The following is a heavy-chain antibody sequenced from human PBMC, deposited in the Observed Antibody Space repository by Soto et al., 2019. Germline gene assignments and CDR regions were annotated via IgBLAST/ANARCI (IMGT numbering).Heavy chain of an antibody. V-gene: IGHV3-7*01. CDR2: IKQGGNEK. J-gene: IGHJ6*02. D-gene: IGHD2-15*01. CDR3: ARDRVVVAATAYYYYGMDV. Sequence: PGGSLRFSCEASGFMFSTYLMSWVRQAPGKGLEWVANIKQGGNEKFYVDSVKGRFTISRDNAKKSLFLQMNSLRAEDTAVYYCARDRVVVAATAYYYYGMDVWGHGTTVTVSS. CDR1: GFMFSTYL.